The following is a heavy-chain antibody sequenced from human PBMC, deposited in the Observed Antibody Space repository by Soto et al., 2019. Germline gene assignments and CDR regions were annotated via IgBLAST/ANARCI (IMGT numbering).Heavy chain of an antibody. CDR3: AHRRKDYDILTGLVDWYFDL. CDR2: IYWDDDK. D-gene: IGHD3-9*01. J-gene: IGHJ2*01. Sequence: QITLKESGPTLVKPTQTLTLTCTFSGLSLSTSGVGVGWIRQPPGKALEWLALIYWDDDKRYSPSLKSRLTITKDTSKNQVDLTMTNMDPVDTATYYCAHRRKDYDILTGLVDWYFDLWGRGTLVTVSS. V-gene: IGHV2-5*02. CDR1: GLSLSTSGVG.